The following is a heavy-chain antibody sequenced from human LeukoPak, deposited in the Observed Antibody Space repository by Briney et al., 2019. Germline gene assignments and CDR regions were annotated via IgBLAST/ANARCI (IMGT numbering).Heavy chain of an antibody. CDR3: ARRSGSRDAFDI. V-gene: IGHV4-59*01. D-gene: IGHD3-10*01. CDR1: GGSISSYY. CDR2: IYYSGST. Sequence: SETLSLTCTVSGGSISSYYWSWIRQPPGKGLEWIGYIYYSGSTNYNPSLKSRVTISVDTSKNQFSLKLSSVTAADTAVYYCARRSGSRDAFDIWGQGTMVTVSS. J-gene: IGHJ3*02.